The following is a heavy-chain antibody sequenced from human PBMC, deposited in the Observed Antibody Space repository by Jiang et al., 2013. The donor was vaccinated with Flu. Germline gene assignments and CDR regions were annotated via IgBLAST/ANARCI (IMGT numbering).Heavy chain of an antibody. CDR2: TYYRSKWYN. D-gene: IGHD3-22*01. CDR1: GDSVSSNSAA. Sequence: GDSVSSNSAAWNWIRQSPSRGLEWLGRTYYRSKWYNDYAVSVKSRITINPDTSKNQFSLQLNSVTPEDTAVYYCASEYYYDSSGYLDAFDIWGQGTMVTVSS. CDR3: ASEYYYDSSGYLDAFDI. J-gene: IGHJ3*02. V-gene: IGHV6-1*01.